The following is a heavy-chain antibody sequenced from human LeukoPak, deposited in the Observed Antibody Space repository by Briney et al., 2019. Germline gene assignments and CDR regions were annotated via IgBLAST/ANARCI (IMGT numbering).Heavy chain of an antibody. CDR2: INSDGSST. Sequence: GGSLRLSCAASGFTFSSYWMHWVRQAPGKGLVWVSRINSDGSSTSYADSVKGRFTISRDNAKNTLYLQMNSLRAEDTAMYYCARGKSRGSHIDYWGQGTLVTVSS. V-gene: IGHV3-74*01. D-gene: IGHD1-26*01. CDR3: ARGKSRGSHIDY. J-gene: IGHJ4*02. CDR1: GFTFSSYW.